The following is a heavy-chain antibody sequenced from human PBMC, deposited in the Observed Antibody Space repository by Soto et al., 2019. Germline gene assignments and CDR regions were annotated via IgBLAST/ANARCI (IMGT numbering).Heavy chain of an antibody. CDR2: IDSSSNII. V-gene: IGHV3-48*01. Sequence: EVQLVESGGGLVQPGGSLRLSCAASGFTFSSYSMNWVRQAPGKGLEWVSYIDSSSNIIYYTDSVKGRFNIARDNAKNSRYLQMNSLSAEDTAMYYCARRMTAVTPTYFDQWGQGTLVTVSS. J-gene: IGHJ4*02. D-gene: IGHD4-17*01. CDR3: ARRMTAVTPTYFDQ. CDR1: GFTFSSYS.